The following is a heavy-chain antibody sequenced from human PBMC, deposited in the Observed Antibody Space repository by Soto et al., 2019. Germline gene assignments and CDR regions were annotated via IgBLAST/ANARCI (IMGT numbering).Heavy chain of an antibody. V-gene: IGHV1-18*01. CDR2: ISAYNGDT. D-gene: IGHD6-6*01. CDR3: GRGRQLVVYFYYYMDV. Sequence: QVQLLQSGAEVKKPGASVKVSCKASGYTFTNYGITWVRQAPGQGLEWMGWISAYNGDTHYTQRLKGRVTMTTDTSKGTAYMELRGLRSDDTAVYYCGRGRQLVVYFYYYMDVWGKGTTVTVSS. CDR1: GYTFTNYG. J-gene: IGHJ6*03.